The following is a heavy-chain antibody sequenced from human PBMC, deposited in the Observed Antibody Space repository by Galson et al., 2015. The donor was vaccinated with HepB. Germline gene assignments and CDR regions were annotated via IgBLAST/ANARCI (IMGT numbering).Heavy chain of an antibody. CDR3: AKEVDSSSWYAADWFDL. CDR1: GFTFSSYA. CDR2: ISGSGGST. V-gene: IGHV3-23*01. Sequence: SLRLSCAASGFTFSSYAMSWVRQAPGKGLEWVSAISGSGGSTYYADSVKGRFTISRDNSKNTLYLQMNSLRAEDTAVYYCAKEVDSSSWYAADWFDLWGQGTLVTVSS. J-gene: IGHJ5*02. D-gene: IGHD6-13*01.